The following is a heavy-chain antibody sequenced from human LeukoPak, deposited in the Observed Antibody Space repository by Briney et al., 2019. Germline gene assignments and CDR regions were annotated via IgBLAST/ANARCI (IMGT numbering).Heavy chain of an antibody. V-gene: IGHV1-24*01. Sequence: ASVKVSCKASGYTFTSYYMHWMRQAPGQGLEWMGGFDPEDGETIYAQKFQGRVTMTEDTSTDTAYMELSSLRSEDTAVYYCATCPLGGSGYYPYWGQGTLVTVSS. CDR1: GYTFTSYY. CDR2: FDPEDGET. CDR3: ATCPLGGSGYYPY. J-gene: IGHJ4*02. D-gene: IGHD3-22*01.